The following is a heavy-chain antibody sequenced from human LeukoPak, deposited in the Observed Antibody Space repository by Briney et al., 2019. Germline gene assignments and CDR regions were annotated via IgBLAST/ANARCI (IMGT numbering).Heavy chain of an antibody. CDR2: INSDGSST. D-gene: IGHD1-7*01. CDR1: GFTFSSCW. Sequence: GGSLRLSCAASGFTFSSCWMRWVRQAPGKGLVWVARINSDGSSTSYADSVKGRFTISRDNAKNTLYLQMSSLRAEDTAVYYCARVTSVTGTIFDSWGQGTLVTVSS. CDR3: ARVTSVTGTIFDS. J-gene: IGHJ4*02. V-gene: IGHV3-74*01.